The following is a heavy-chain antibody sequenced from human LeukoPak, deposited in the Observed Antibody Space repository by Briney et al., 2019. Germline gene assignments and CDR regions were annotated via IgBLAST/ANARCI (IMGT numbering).Heavy chain of an antibody. CDR2: ISSGGSTV. J-gene: IGHJ4*02. D-gene: IGHD3-10*01. Sequence: QPGGSLRLSCAASGFTFSNYEMHWVRRAPGKGLEWVSYISSGGSTVYYADSVKGRFTVSRDNAKNSLWLQMNSLRAEDTAVYYCARDARYYYGSGSLGLFDYWGQGTLVTVSS. CDR3: ARDARYYYGSGSLGLFDY. CDR1: GFTFSNYE. V-gene: IGHV3-48*03.